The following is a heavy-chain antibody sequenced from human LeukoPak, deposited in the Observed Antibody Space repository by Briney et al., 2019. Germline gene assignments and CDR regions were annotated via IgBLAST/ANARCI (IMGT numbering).Heavy chain of an antibody. CDR2: ISPSGAST. Sequence: ASVKVSCKSFGYTFTSNYMHWVRQAPGQGPEWMGVISPSGASTTYAQTFQGRVTLTRDMSTSTDYLELSSLRSEDTAVYYCAGDGPGDSSGYPFDYWGQGTLVTVSS. D-gene: IGHD3-22*01. J-gene: IGHJ4*02. CDR3: AGDGPGDSSGYPFDY. V-gene: IGHV1-46*01. CDR1: GYTFTSNY.